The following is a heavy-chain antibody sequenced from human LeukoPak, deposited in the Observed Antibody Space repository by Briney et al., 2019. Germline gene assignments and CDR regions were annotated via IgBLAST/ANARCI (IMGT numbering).Heavy chain of an antibody. J-gene: IGHJ6*03. Sequence: GASVKVSCKASGYTFTGYYMHWVRQAPGQGPEWMGWINPNSGGTNYAQKFQGRVTMTRDTSISTAYMELSRLRSDDTAVYYCARGAPKGSGYSAYDYVYYYYYMDVWGKGTTVTVSS. CDR2: INPNSGGT. D-gene: IGHD5-12*01. CDR3: ARGAPKGSGYSAYDYVYYYYYMDV. V-gene: IGHV1-2*02. CDR1: GYTFTGYY.